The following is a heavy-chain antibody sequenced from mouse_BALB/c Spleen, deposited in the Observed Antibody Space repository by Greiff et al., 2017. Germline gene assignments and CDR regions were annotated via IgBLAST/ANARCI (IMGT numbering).Heavy chain of an antibody. V-gene: IGHV5-6-5*01. J-gene: IGHJ2*01. D-gene: IGHD1-1*01. Sequence: EVQLVESGGGLVKPGGSLKLSCAASGFTFSSYAMSWVRQTPEKRLEWVASISSGGSTYYPDSVKGRFTISRDNARNILYLQMSSLRSEDTAMYYCAIITTVVFDYWGQGTTLTVSS. CDR3: AIITTVVFDY. CDR2: ISSGGST. CDR1: GFTFSSYA.